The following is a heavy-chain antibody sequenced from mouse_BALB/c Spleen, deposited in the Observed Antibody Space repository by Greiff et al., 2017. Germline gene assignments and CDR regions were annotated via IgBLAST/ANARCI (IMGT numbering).Heavy chain of an antibody. CDR1: GFTFTDYY. D-gene: IGHD4-1*01. CDR2: IRNKANGYTT. Sequence: EVQVVESGGGLVQPGGSLRLSCATSGFTFTDYYMSWVRQPPGKALEWLGFIRNKANGYTTEYSASVKGRFTISRDNSQSILYLQMNTLRAEDSATYYCARDENGSLFAYWGQGTLVTVSA. J-gene: IGHJ3*01. CDR3: ARDENGSLFAY. V-gene: IGHV7-3*02.